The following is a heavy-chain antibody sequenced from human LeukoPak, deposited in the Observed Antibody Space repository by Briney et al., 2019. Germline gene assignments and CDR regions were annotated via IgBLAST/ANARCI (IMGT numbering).Heavy chain of an antibody. J-gene: IGHJ6*03. D-gene: IGHD5-18*01. V-gene: IGHV3-21*01. Sequence: PGGSLRLSCAASAFTFSSYSMNWVRQAPGKGLEWVSSISSSTSYIYYADSVKGRFTISRDNAKNSLYLQMNSLRAEDTAVYYCAKERGYSYGPLDYYYYMDVWGKGTTVTVSS. CDR3: AKERGYSYGPLDYYYYMDV. CDR2: ISSSTSYI. CDR1: AFTFSSYS.